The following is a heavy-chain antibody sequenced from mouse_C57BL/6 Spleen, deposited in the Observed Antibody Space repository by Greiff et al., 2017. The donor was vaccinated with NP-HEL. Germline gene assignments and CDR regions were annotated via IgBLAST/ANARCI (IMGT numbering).Heavy chain of an antibody. CDR3: ATYYYGSRYYFDY. D-gene: IGHD1-1*01. CDR1: GFTFSDYG. Sequence: DVQLVESGGGLVKPGGSLKLSCAASGFTFSDYGMHWVRQAPEKGLEWVAYISSGSSTIYYAYTVKGRFTISRDNAKNTLFLQMTSLRSEDTAMYYCATYYYGSRYYFDYWGQGTTLTVSS. CDR2: ISSGSSTI. V-gene: IGHV5-17*01. J-gene: IGHJ2*01.